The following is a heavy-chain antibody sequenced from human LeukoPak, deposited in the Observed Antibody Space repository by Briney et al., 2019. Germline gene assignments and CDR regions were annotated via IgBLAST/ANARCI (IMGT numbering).Heavy chain of an antibody. J-gene: IGHJ4*02. CDR2: IYYSGST. Sequence: SETLSLTCTVSGGSISSGGYYCSWIRQPPGKGLEWIGYIYYSGSTNYNPSLKSRVTISVDTSKNQFSLKLSSVTAADTAVYYCARYYYDSSGFDYWGQGTLVTVSS. V-gene: IGHV4-61*08. CDR3: ARYYYDSSGFDY. D-gene: IGHD3-22*01. CDR1: GGSISSGGYY.